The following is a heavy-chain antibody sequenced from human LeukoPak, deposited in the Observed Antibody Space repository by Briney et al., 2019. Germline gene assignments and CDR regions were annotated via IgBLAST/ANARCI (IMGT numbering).Heavy chain of an antibody. CDR2: ISGSGGST. CDR3: AKDLAAVGTGY. J-gene: IGHJ4*02. V-gene: IGHV3-23*01. D-gene: IGHD6-13*01. Sequence: GGSLSLSCAASGFTFSSYAMSWVRQAPGKGLEWVSAISGSGGSTYYADSVKGRFTISRDNSKNTLYLQMNSLRAEDTAVYYCAKDLAAVGTGYWGQGTLVTVSS. CDR1: GFTFSSYA.